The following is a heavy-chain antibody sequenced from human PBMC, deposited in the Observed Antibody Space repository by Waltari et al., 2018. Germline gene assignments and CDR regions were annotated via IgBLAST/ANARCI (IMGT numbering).Heavy chain of an antibody. Sequence: EPQLLQSGGGMAQPGGSLRLSCIPSGFNSTTHLACVRLAPGRGLEWVAGISRPGGNTYYADSVRGRFIISRDLSQNTLYLHLNSLRVEDTAVYYCSHQLLSNFFHGMDVWGQGTTVTVSS. V-gene: IGHV3-23*01. CDR1: GFNSTTH. CDR3: SHQLLSNFFHGMDV. CDR2: ISRPGGNT. D-gene: IGHD2-2*01. J-gene: IGHJ6*02.